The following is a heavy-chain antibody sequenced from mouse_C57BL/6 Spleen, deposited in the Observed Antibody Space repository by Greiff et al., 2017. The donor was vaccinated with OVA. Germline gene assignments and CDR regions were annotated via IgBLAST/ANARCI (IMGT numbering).Heavy chain of an antibody. CDR2: IDPSDSYN. D-gene: IGHD1-1*01. CDR3: ARDYGSSYYWYFDV. J-gene: IGHJ1*03. Sequence: QVQLQQPGAELVMPGASVKLSCKASGYTFTSYWMHWVKQRPGQGLEWIGEIDPSDSYNNYNQKFKGKSTLTVDKSSSTAYMQLSSLTSEDSAVYYCARDYGSSYYWYFDVWGTGTTVTVSS. V-gene: IGHV1-69*01. CDR1: GYTFTSYW.